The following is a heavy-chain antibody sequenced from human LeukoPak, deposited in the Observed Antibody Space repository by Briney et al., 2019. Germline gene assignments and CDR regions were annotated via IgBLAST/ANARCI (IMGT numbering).Heavy chain of an antibody. Sequence: GGSLRLSCAASGFTFSSYGMHWARQAPDKGLEWVAFIRYDGSNKYYADSVKGRFTISRDNSKNTLYLQMNSLRAEDTAVYYCAKTMGLVVPAFDYWGQGTLVTVSS. CDR1: GFTFSSYG. J-gene: IGHJ4*02. CDR3: AKTMGLVVPAFDY. D-gene: IGHD2-2*01. CDR2: IRYDGSNK. V-gene: IGHV3-30*02.